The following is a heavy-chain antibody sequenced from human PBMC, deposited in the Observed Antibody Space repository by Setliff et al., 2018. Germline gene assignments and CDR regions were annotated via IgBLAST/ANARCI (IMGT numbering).Heavy chain of an antibody. D-gene: IGHD5-12*01. V-gene: IGHV4-38-2*02. J-gene: IGHJ3*02. Sequence: SETLSLTCGVSGYSISSGPFWGWIRQPPGKGLEWLGNIFHSGSTYYNPTLNSRVTMSVDTSKKQLSLKLSTVTAADTAVYYCVRDIYFYGGYATGLGAFDIWGQGTLVTVSS. CDR3: VRDIYFYGGYATGLGAFDI. CDR1: GYSISSGPF. CDR2: IFHSGST.